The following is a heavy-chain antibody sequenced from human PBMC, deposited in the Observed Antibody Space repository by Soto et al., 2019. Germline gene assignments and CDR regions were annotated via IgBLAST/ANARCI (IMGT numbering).Heavy chain of an antibody. J-gene: IGHJ4*02. V-gene: IGHV3-48*01. D-gene: IGHD1-1*01. CDR1: GFTFSSYS. CDR2: ISSSSSNI. Sequence: PGGSLRLSCAASGFTFSSYSMNWVRQAPGKGLEWVSYISSSSSNIFYADSVKGRFTTSRDNAKNSLYLQMNSLRGEDTAVYYCARHWTVIDYWGQGTLVTVSS. CDR3: ARHWTVIDY.